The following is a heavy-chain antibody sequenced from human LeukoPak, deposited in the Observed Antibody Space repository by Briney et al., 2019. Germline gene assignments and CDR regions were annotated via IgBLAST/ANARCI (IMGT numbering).Heavy chain of an antibody. CDR1: GFTVSSNY. J-gene: IGHJ4*02. V-gene: IGHV3-53*04. CDR3: TSAISSSLYYFDY. Sequence: GGSLRLSCAASGFTVSSNYMGWVRQAPGKGLEWVSVIYSGGSTYYADSVKGRFTISRHNSKNTLYLQMNSLRAEDMAVYYCTSAISSSLYYFDYWGQGTLVTVSS. CDR2: IYSGGST. D-gene: IGHD6-13*01.